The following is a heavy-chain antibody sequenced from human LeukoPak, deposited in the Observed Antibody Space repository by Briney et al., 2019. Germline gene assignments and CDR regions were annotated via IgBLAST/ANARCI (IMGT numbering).Heavy chain of an antibody. CDR3: ARVVVDTAMVTYYFDY. J-gene: IGHJ4*02. CDR2: IYSGGST. V-gene: IGHV3-66*01. CDR1: GFTVSSNY. D-gene: IGHD5-18*01. Sequence: GGSLRLSCAASGFTVSSNYMSWVRQAPGKGLEWVSVIYSGGSTYYADSVKGRFTISRDNAKNSLYLQMNSLRAEDTAVYYCARVVVDTAMVTYYFDYWGQGTLVTVSS.